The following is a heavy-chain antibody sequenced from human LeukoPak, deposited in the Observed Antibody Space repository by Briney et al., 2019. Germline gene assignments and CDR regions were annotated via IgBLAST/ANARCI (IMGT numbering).Heavy chain of an antibody. CDR1: GFTFSSYA. J-gene: IGHJ4*02. D-gene: IGHD3-10*01. Sequence: GGSLRLSCAASGFTFSSYAMSWVRQAPGKGLEYVSEISASGGSTYYADSVKGRFTISRDNAKNTLYLQMKSLRAEGTAVYYCARELLWFGENKADYWGQGTLVTVSS. V-gene: IGHV3-23*01. CDR2: ISASGGST. CDR3: ARELLWFGENKADY.